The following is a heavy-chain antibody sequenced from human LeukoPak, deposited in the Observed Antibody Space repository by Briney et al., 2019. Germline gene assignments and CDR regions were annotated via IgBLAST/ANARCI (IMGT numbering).Heavy chain of an antibody. CDR1: GYTFTSHG. CDR3: ARTNMVFGVNIEQNWFDP. V-gene: IGHV1-18*01. D-gene: IGHD3-3*01. CDR2: INAYNGAT. Sequence: ASVKVSCKASGYTFTSHGISWVRQAPGQGLVWMGWINAYNGATTYPQTFQGRVTLTTDTSTSTVYMEMRSLRSDDTAIYYCARTNMVFGVNIEQNWFDPWGQGTLVTVSS. J-gene: IGHJ5*02.